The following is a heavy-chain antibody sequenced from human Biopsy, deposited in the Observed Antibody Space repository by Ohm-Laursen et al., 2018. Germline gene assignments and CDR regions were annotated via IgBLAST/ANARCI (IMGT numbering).Heavy chain of an antibody. CDR3: AADINVWNVNY. J-gene: IGHJ4*02. CDR1: GYSLTELS. CDR2: FAPENGRI. Sequence: VASVKVSCKVSGYSLTELSMHWVRQAPGQGLEWMGGFAPENGRIVYSQKFRGRVTMTEDTSTSTAYMEVWRLRSDDTAVYYCAADINVWNVNYWGQGTQVIVSS. D-gene: IGHD1-1*01. V-gene: IGHV1-24*01.